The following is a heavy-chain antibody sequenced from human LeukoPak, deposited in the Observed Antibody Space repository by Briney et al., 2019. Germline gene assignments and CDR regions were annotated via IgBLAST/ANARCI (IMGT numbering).Heavy chain of an antibody. CDR3: ARDYASGSYYDY. CDR1: GYTFTGDY. J-gene: IGHJ4*02. V-gene: IGHV1-2*02. CDR2: MNPNSGGT. D-gene: IGHD3-10*01. Sequence: ASVKVSCKASGYTFTGDYLHWVRQAPGQGLEWMGWMNPNSGGTNYAQKLQGRVTMTRDTSISTAYMGLSRLRSDDTAVYYCARDYASGSYYDYWGQGSLVTVSS.